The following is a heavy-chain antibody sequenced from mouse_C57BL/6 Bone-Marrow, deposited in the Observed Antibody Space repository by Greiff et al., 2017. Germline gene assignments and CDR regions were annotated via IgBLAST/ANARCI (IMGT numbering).Heavy chain of an antibody. Sequence: QVQLQQPGAELVMPGASVKLSCTASGYTFTSYWMHWVKQRPGQGLEWIGEIDPSDSYTNYNQKFKGKSTLTVDKSSSTAYMQLSSLTSEDSAVYYCAREGAITTVVDWYFDVWGTGTTVTVSS. D-gene: IGHD1-1*01. CDR2: IDPSDSYT. V-gene: IGHV1-69*01. J-gene: IGHJ1*03. CDR1: GYTFTSYW. CDR3: AREGAITTVVDWYFDV.